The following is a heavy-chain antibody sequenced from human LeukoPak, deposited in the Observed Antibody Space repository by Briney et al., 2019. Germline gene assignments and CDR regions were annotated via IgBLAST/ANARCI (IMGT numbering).Heavy chain of an antibody. Sequence: GTSVKVSCKASGFTFTSSAMQWVRQARGQRLEWIGWIVVGSGNTNYAQKFQERVTITRDMSTSTAYMELSSLRSEDTAVYYCARGPFGAEQWRRAFDIWGQGTMVTVSS. CDR2: IVVGSGNT. V-gene: IGHV1-58*02. CDR1: GFTFTSSA. CDR3: ARGPFGAEQWRRAFDI. J-gene: IGHJ3*02. D-gene: IGHD6-19*01.